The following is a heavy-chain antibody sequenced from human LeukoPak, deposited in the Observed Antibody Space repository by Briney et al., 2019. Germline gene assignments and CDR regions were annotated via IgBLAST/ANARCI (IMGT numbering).Heavy chain of an antibody. CDR1: GFTFSSYA. CDR2: IKQDGSEK. V-gene: IGHV3-7*01. CDR3: ARSQTTYYYDSSGYYYHDY. Sequence: GGSLRLSCAASGFTFSSYAMSWVRQAPGKGLEWVANIKQDGSEKYYVDSVKGRFTISRDNAKNSLYLQMNSLRAEDTAVYYCARSQTTYYYDSSGYYYHDYWGQGTLVTVSS. D-gene: IGHD3-22*01. J-gene: IGHJ4*02.